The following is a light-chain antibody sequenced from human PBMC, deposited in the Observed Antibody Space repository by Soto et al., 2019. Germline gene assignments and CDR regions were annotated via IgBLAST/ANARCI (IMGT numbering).Light chain of an antibody. Sequence: DIQVAQSPSTLSASVGDRVTITCRASESIKGWLAWYQQKPGKAPKLLIYDASSLKGGAPSRFSGSGSGTEFTLTISSLQPDDFATYYCQQYNNGWTFGQGTKVDIK. CDR2: DAS. V-gene: IGKV1-5*01. J-gene: IGKJ1*01. CDR1: ESIKGW. CDR3: QQYNNGWT.